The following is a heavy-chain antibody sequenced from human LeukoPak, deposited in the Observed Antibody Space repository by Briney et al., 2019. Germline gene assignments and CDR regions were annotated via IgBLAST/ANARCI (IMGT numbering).Heavy chain of an antibody. CDR3: ARGVVPAALFDY. D-gene: IGHD2-2*01. J-gene: IGHJ4*02. Sequence: PSETLSLTCAVSGGSISSGGYSWSWIRQPPGKGLKWIAYIYHSGSTYYNPSLKSRVTISVDRSKNQFSLKLSSVTAADTAVYYCARGVVPAALFDYWGQGTLVTVSS. CDR1: GGSISSGGYS. CDR2: IYHSGST. V-gene: IGHV4-30-2*01.